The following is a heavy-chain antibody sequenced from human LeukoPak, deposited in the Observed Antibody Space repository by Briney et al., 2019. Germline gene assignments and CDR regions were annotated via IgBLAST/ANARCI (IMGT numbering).Heavy chain of an antibody. Sequence: PSETLSLTCSVSGGSFRGYFWSWIRQSPGKGLESIGGINVRGSTKYNPSLKSRVTMSVDTSKNQLSLKLRSVTAADTAVYYCARVVWGGDYHYSMDVWGTGTTVTVSS. CDR1: GGSFRGYF. V-gene: IGHV4-34*10. D-gene: IGHD7-27*01. J-gene: IGHJ6*03. CDR2: INVRGST. CDR3: ARVVWGGDYHYSMDV.